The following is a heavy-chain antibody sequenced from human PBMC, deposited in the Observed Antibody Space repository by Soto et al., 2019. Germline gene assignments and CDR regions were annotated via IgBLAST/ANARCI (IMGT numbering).Heavy chain of an antibody. CDR1: GYTFTRYG. J-gene: IGHJ6*02. D-gene: IGHD2-8*01. CDR3: AKNGQPLYYSYGMDV. Sequence: QGQLVQSGAEVKKPGASVKVSCKASGYTFTRYGISWVRQAPGQGLEWMGWISGYNGDTNYAQKFQGRVTMTVDTSTTTAFMELRSLTSDDRAVYYCAKNGQPLYYSYGMDVWGQGTTVTVSS. V-gene: IGHV1-18*01. CDR2: ISGYNGDT.